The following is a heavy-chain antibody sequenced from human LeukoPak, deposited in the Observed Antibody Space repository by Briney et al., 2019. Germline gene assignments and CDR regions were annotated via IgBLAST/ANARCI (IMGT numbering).Heavy chain of an antibody. CDR1: GFTLSSYA. Sequence: PGGSLRLSCAASGFTLSSYAMHWVRQAPGKGLEWVAVISYDGSNKYYADSVKGRFTISRDNSKNTLYLQMNSLRAEDTAVYYCARAGSQFDYWGQGTLVTVSS. J-gene: IGHJ4*02. D-gene: IGHD3-10*01. V-gene: IGHV3-30-3*01. CDR3: ARAGSQFDY. CDR2: ISYDGSNK.